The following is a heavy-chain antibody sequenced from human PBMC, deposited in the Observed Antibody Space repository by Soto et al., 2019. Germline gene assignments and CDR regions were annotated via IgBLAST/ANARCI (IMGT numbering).Heavy chain of an antibody. CDR3: AREEPYGDQPGYNWFDP. CDR2: ISAYNGNT. V-gene: IGHV1-18*01. CDR1: GYTFTSYG. J-gene: IGHJ5*02. Sequence: QVQLVQSGAEVKKPGASVKVSCKASGYTFTSYGISWVRQAPGQGLEWMGWISAYNGNTNYAQKLQGRVTMTTDTSTSTAYMELRSLRSDDTAVYYCAREEPYGDQPGYNWFDPWGQGTLVTVSS. D-gene: IGHD4-17*01.